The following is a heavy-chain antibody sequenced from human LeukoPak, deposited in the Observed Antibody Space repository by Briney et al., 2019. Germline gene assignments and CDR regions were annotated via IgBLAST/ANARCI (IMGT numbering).Heavy chain of an antibody. D-gene: IGHD3-3*01. CDR2: IRTDGLET. V-gene: IGHV3-74*01. J-gene: IGHJ3*02. CDR1: GLTFNNYW. CDR3: ARVMSGYYVVLDI. Sequence: GGSLRLSCAASGLTFNNYWMHWVRQAPGQELVWVSRIRTDGLETSYADSVQGRFTVSRDNAKNTLYLQMNSLRAEDTAVYYCARVMSGYYVVLDIWGQGTMVTVSS.